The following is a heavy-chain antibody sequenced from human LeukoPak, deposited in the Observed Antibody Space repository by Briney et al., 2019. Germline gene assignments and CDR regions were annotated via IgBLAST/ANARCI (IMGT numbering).Heavy chain of an antibody. CDR3: ARVGPSGSYFRSFDY. D-gene: IGHD1-26*01. J-gene: IGHJ4*02. CDR2: IYHSGST. Sequence: SETLSLTCTVSGYSISSGYYWGWIRQPPGKGLEWIGSIYHSGSTYYNPSLKSRVTISVDTSKNQFSLKLSSVTAADTAVYYCARVGPSGSYFRSFDYWGQGTLVTVSS. V-gene: IGHV4-38-2*02. CDR1: GYSISSGYY.